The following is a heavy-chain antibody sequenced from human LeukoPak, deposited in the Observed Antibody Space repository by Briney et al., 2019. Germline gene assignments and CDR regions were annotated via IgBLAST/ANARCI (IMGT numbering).Heavy chain of an antibody. D-gene: IGHD3-10*01. J-gene: IGHJ4*02. CDR2: INPSGGGT. CDR3: ARPLGTGSYFHYFDY. Sequence: ASVKVSCKASGYTFTSYYMHWVRQAPGQGLEWMGIINPSGGGTSYAQKFQGRVTMTRDTSTSTVYMELSSLRSEDTAVYYCARPLGTGSYFHYFDYWGQGTLVTVSS. CDR1: GYTFTSYY. V-gene: IGHV1-46*01.